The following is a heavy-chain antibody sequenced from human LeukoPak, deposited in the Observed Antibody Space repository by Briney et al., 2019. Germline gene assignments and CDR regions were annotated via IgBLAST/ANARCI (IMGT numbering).Heavy chain of an antibody. CDR3: SCSGGSWTQTHFDY. J-gene: IGHJ4*02. Sequence: GRSLRLSCTTSGISFGEYAMSWVRQASGKGLEWVGRIRSKANSYATAYAASVKGRFTISRDDSKNTAYLQMNSLKTEDTAVYYCSCSGGSWTQTHFDYWGQGTLVTVSS. CDR2: IRSKANSYAT. D-gene: IGHD2-15*01. V-gene: IGHV3-73*01. CDR1: GISFGEYA.